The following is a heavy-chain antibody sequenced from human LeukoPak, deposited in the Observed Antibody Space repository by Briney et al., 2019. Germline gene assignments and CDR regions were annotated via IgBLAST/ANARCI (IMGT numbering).Heavy chain of an antibody. V-gene: IGHV4-59*02. CDR2: IYHNGTT. D-gene: IGHD3-3*01. CDR3: ARSAIWFDP. Sequence: PSETLSLTCTVSGGSVNTYYWNWIRQPPGRGLEWIGYIYHNGTTNYNPSLKSRVTISVDTSKNQLSLKLNSVTAADTAVYYCARSAIWFDPWGQGTLVTVSS. CDR1: GGSVNTYY. J-gene: IGHJ5*02.